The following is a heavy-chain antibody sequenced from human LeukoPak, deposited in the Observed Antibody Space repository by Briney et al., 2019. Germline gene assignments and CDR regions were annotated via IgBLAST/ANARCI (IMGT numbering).Heavy chain of an antibody. J-gene: IGHJ4*02. Sequence: SQTLSLTCTVSGGSISSYYWSWIRQSPGKGLEWIGHIYSSVSTNYNPSLKSRVTISIDTSKNQFSLKLSSVTAADTALYYCARNYDNSGYTAFGYWGRGTLVTVSS. CDR1: GGSISSYY. CDR3: ARNYDNSGYTAFGY. D-gene: IGHD3-22*01. V-gene: IGHV4-59*01. CDR2: IYSSVST.